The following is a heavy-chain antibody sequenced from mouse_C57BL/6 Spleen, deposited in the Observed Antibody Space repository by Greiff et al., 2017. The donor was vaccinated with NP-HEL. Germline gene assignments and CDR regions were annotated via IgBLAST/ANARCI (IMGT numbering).Heavy chain of an antibody. Sequence: VQLQQSGPELVKPGASVKIPCKASGYTFTDYNMDWVKQSHGKSLEWIGDINPNNGGTIYNQKFKGKATLTVDKSSSTAYMELRSLTSEDTAVYYCARDSNSLLSMDYWGQGTSVTVSS. CDR1: GYTFTDYN. CDR3: ARDSNSLLSMDY. J-gene: IGHJ4*01. D-gene: IGHD2-5*01. V-gene: IGHV1-18*01. CDR2: INPNNGGT.